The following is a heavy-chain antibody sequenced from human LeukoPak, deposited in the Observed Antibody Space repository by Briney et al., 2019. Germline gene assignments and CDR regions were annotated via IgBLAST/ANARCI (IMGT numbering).Heavy chain of an antibody. V-gene: IGHV1-18*01. J-gene: IGHJ5*02. CDR1: GYTFTSYG. CDR3: ARTLGDYVWGGYRLRRFDP. D-gene: IGHD3-16*02. CDR2: ISAYNGNT. Sequence: ASVKVSCKASGYTFTSYGISWVRQAPGQGLEWMGWISAYNGNTNYAQKLQGRVTMTTDTSTSTAYMELRSLRSDDTAVYYCARTLGDYVWGGYRLRRFDPWGQGTLVTVSS.